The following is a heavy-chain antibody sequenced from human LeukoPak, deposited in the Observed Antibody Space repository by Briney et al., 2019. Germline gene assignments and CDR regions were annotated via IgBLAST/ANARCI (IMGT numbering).Heavy chain of an antibody. Sequence: ASVKVSCKASGYTFTSYGISWVRQAPGQGLEWMGWISAYNGNTNYAQKLQGRVTMTTDTSTSTAYMKLRSLRSDDTAVYYCARHGPLELYYDFWSGYQTLDAFDIWGQGTMVTVSS. CDR1: GYTFTSYG. D-gene: IGHD3-3*01. CDR2: ISAYNGNT. V-gene: IGHV1-18*01. CDR3: ARHGPLELYYDFWSGYQTLDAFDI. J-gene: IGHJ3*02.